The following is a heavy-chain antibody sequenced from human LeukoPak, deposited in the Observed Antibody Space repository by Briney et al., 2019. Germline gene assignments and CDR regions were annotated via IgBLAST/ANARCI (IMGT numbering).Heavy chain of an antibody. CDR1: GLTFRTTW. CDR2: MNGEGTTI. CDR3: AAARNFRLEY. Sequence: GGSLRLSCATSGLTFRTTWMHWVRQAPGKGLMWVSRMNGEGTTIDYADSVKGRFTVSRDYAKNTLFLQMNNLRTEDTALYFCAAARNFRLEYWGQGSLVIVSA. J-gene: IGHJ4*02. D-gene: IGHD1-7*01. V-gene: IGHV3-74*01.